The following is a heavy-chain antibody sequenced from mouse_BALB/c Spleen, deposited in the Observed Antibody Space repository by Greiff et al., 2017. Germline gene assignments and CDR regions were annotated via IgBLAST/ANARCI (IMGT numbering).Heavy chain of an antibody. J-gene: IGHJ4*01. V-gene: IGHV2-2*02. Sequence: VQRVESGPGLVQPSQSLSITCTVSGFSLTSYGVHWVRQSPGKGLEWLGVIWSGGSTDYNAAFISRLSISKDNSKSQVFFKMNSLQANDTAIYYCARSSLLRLRDYAMDYWGQGTSVTVSS. CDR3: ARSSLLRLRDYAMDY. D-gene: IGHD1-2*01. CDR2: IWSGGST. CDR1: GFSLTSYG.